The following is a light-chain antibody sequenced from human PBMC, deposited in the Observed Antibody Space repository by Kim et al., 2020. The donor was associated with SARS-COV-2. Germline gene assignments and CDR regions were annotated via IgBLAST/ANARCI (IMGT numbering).Light chain of an antibody. Sequence: VSPGERATLPCRASQSVSSNLAWYQQKPGQAPRLLIYGASTRATGIPARFSGSGSGTEFTLTISSLQSEDFAVYYCQQYNNWPLYTFGQGTKLEIK. J-gene: IGKJ2*01. CDR1: QSVSSN. V-gene: IGKV3-15*01. CDR2: GAS. CDR3: QQYNNWPLYT.